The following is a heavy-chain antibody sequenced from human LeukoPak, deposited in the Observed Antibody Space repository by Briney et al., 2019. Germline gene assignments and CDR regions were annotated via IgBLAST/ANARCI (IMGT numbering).Heavy chain of an antibody. D-gene: IGHD2-15*01. CDR2: IWSDGSNK. J-gene: IGHJ6*02. CDR1: GFTFSSYG. CDR3: ARDEEDIVVVVAAKDRYYGMDV. Sequence: PGKSLRLSCAVSGFTFSSYGMHWVRQAPGKGLEWVAVIWSDGSNKNYADSVKGRFTISRDNSKNTLYLQMNSLRAEDTAVYYCARDEEDIVVVVAAKDRYYGMDVWRQGTTVTVSS. V-gene: IGHV3-33*01.